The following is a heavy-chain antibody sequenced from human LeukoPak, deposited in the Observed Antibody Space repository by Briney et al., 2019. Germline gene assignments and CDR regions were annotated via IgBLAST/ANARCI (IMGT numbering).Heavy chain of an antibody. CDR1: GGSIRSSDYY. J-gene: IGHJ5*02. CDR3: AHASGVLPSFEWANWSDI. D-gene: IGHD3-9*01. Sequence: SETLSLTCTVSGGSIRSSDYYWAWIRQPPGRGLELIGTIHYSGSTFYKPPLKSRLTVSADTSRNQFYMKLSSVAAADTAVYYCAHASGVLPSFEWANWSDIWGQGSLVTVSS. CDR2: IHYSGST. V-gene: IGHV4-39*01.